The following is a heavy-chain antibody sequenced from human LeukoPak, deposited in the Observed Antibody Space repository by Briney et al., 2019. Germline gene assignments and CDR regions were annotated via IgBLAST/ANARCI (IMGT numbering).Heavy chain of an antibody. CDR2: IYSSGST. CDR3: ARVKGLYDSSSYYYVSYFDY. Sequence: SETLSLTCTVSGGSISSSSYYWSWIRQPPGKGLEWIGRIYSSGSTYYNPSLKSRVTISVDTSKNQFSLKLSSVTAADTAVYYCARVKGLYDSSSYYYVSYFDYWGQGTLVTVSS. CDR1: GGSISSSSYY. V-gene: IGHV4-39*07. J-gene: IGHJ4*02. D-gene: IGHD3-22*01.